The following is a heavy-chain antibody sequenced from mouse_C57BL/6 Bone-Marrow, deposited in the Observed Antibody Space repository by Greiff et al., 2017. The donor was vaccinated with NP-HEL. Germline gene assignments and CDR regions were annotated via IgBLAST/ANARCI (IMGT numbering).Heavy chain of an antibody. V-gene: IGHV1-82*01. CDR2: IYPGDGDT. CDR3: ARRMTLATLVGDFDY. Sequence: VQLQESGPELVKPGASVKISCKASGYAFSSSWMNWVKQRPGKGLEWIGRIYPGDGDTNYNGKFKGKATLTADKSSSTAYMQLSSLTSEDSAVYFYARRMTLATLVGDFDYWGQGTTLTVSS. D-gene: IGHD1-1*01. J-gene: IGHJ2*01. CDR1: GYAFSSSW.